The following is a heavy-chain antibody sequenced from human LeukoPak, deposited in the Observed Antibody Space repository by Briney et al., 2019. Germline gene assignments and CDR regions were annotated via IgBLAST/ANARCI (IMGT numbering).Heavy chain of an antibody. J-gene: IGHJ4*02. Sequence: SETLSLTCTVSGGSISSGGYYWSWIRQHPGKGLEWIGYIYYSGSTYYNPSLKSRVTISVDTSKNQFSLKLSSVTAADTAVYYCARASDDILIGGSDYLGQGTLVTVSS. CDR3: ARASDDILIGGSDY. CDR2: IYYSGST. CDR1: GGSISSGGYY. D-gene: IGHD3-9*01. V-gene: IGHV4-31*03.